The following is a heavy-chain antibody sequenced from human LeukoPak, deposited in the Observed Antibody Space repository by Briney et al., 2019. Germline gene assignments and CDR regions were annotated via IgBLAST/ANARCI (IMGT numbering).Heavy chain of an antibody. CDR3: ARTFSESYCYYGMDV. D-gene: IGHD1-26*01. V-gene: IGHV4-59*01. CDR2: IFYSGST. Sequence: SETLSLTCTVSDDSISDYYWNWIRQPPGKGLEWIGLIFYSGSTNYNPSLKSRVTIPVDTSKNQFSLKLSSVTAADTAVYYCARTFSESYCYYGMDVWGQGTTVTVSS. J-gene: IGHJ6*02. CDR1: DDSISDYY.